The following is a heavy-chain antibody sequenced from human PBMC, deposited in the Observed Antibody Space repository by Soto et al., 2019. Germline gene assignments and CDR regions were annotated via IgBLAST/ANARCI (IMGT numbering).Heavy chain of an antibody. CDR2: TNAGNGDT. V-gene: IGHV1-3*05. D-gene: IGHD2-15*01. CDR3: ARGGAGGGSNCFDY. CDR1: GYTFSIYS. J-gene: IGHJ4*02. Sequence: QVHVVQSGAEEKKPGASVKVSCQASGYTFSIYSMHWVRQAPGQGLEWIGWTNAGNGDTKYSQKFKGRVTITRDTAASTAYMELRSLRSEDTAVYYCARGGAGGGSNCFDYWGQGTMVTVSS.